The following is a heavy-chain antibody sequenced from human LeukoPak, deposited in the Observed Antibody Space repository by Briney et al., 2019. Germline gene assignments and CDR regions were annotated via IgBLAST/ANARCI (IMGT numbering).Heavy chain of an antibody. CDR3: AKFLGVSVWYGISGP. J-gene: IGHJ5*02. CDR2: ITGSGDGT. D-gene: IGHD3-10*01. CDR1: GFTFSSYA. V-gene: IGHV3-23*01. Sequence: GGSLRLSCAASGFTFSSYAMSWVRQAPGKGLEWVSAITGSGDGTFYADSVKGRFTISRDNSKNMLYLQVNSLRAEDTAVYYCAKFLGVSVWYGISGPWGQGTLVTVSS.